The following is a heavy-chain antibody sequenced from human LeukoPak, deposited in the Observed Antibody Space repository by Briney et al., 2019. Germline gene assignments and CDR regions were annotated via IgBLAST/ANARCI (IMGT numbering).Heavy chain of an antibody. D-gene: IGHD3-10*01. J-gene: IGHJ4*02. CDR2: ISSSGSTI. Sequence: GGSLRLSCAASGFTFSDYYMSWIRQAPGKGLEWVSYISSSGSTIYYADSVKGRFTISRDNAKISLYLQMNSLRAEDTAVYYYARDPYYYGSGSYYIPYYFDYWGQGTLVTVSS. V-gene: IGHV3-11*01. CDR3: ARDPYYYGSGSYYIPYYFDY. CDR1: GFTFSDYY.